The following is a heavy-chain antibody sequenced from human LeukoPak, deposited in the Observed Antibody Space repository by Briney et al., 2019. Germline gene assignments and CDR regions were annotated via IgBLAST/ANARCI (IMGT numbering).Heavy chain of an antibody. J-gene: IGHJ3*02. CDR1: GFSVSNNY. V-gene: IGHV3-53*01. CDR2: VYSGGTT. CDR3: AREKDRSGSYFDAFDI. D-gene: IGHD3-22*01. Sequence: PGGSLRLSCAASGFSVSNNYMSWVRQPPGKGLEWVPVVYSGGTTYYADSVKGRFTISRDNSKNTLYLQMNSLRVEDTAVYYCAREKDRSGSYFDAFDIWGQGTMLTVSS.